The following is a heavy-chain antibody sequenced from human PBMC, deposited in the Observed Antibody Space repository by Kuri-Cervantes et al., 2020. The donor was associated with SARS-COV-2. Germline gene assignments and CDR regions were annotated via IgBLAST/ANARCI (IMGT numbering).Heavy chain of an antibody. CDR3: ARAHISGVVHDYYYSGLDV. J-gene: IGHJ6*02. V-gene: IGHV1-69*13. CDR2: IIPIFGAA. Sequence: SVKVSCKAIGGTFSSFLFSWVRQAPGQGLEWVGGIIPIFGAANFAQKFRGRVTITADEATSTAYMELSRLRSEDTAAYYCARAHISGVVHDYYYSGLDVWGLGTTVTVSS. CDR1: GGTFSSFL. D-gene: IGHD3-3*01.